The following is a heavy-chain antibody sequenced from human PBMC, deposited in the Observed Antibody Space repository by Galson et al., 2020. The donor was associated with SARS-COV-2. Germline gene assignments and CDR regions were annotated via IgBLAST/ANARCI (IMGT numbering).Heavy chain of an antibody. D-gene: IGHD3-9*01. CDR3: AKDSLRSLTGYYFYFDS. J-gene: IGHJ4*02. CDR1: GFTFSSSD. CDR2: ISDSGGST. Sequence: GGSLRLTCAASGFTFSSSDMSCVRQAPAEGLEWFSAISDSGGSTYYTDSVKGRFTISRDNSKNTLYLQMNSLRAEDTAVYYCAKDSLRSLTGYYFYFDSWGQGTLVTVSS. V-gene: IGHV3-23*01.